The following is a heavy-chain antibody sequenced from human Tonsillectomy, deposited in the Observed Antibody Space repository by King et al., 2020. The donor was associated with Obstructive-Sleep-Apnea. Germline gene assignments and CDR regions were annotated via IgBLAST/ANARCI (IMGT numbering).Heavy chain of an antibody. CDR3: ARDFSAVDTAMVYGY. D-gene: IGHD5-18*01. CDR2: ISYDGSNK. CDR1: GFTFSSYA. Sequence: VQLVESGGGVVQPGRSLRLSCAASGFTFSSYAMHWVRQAPGKGLEWVAVISYDGSNKYYADSVKGRFTISRDNSKNTLYLQMNSLRAEDTAVYYCARDFSAVDTAMVYGYWGQGTLVTVSS. J-gene: IGHJ4*02. V-gene: IGHV3-30*04.